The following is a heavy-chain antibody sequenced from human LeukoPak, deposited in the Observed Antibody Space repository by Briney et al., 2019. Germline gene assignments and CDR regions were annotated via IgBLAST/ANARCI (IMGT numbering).Heavy chain of an antibody. J-gene: IGHJ4*02. CDR2: IDGDESAT. CDR3: VRTHSSGYYYFDS. D-gene: IGHD3-22*01. Sequence: GGSPRLSCAASGFTFRSHWMHWVRQAPGKGLILVSRIDGDESATYYGDSVKGRFTISRDNAKNTLYLQMNSLRVEDTAVYYCVRTHSSGYYYFDSWGQGTLVTVSS. CDR1: GFTFRSHW. V-gene: IGHV3-74*01.